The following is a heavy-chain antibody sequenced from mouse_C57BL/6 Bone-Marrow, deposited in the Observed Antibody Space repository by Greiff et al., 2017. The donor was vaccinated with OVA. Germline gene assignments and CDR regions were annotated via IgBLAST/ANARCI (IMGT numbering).Heavy chain of an antibody. CDR2: IWSGGST. CDR3: ARNHYGSSYGAMDY. Sequence: QVQLKQSGPGLVQPSQSLSITCTVSGFSLTSYGVHWVRQSPGKGLEWLGVIWSGGSTAYNAAFISRLSTSKDNSKSQVFFKMNSLQADDTAIYYCARNHYGSSYGAMDYWGQGTSVTVSS. D-gene: IGHD1-1*01. V-gene: IGHV2-2*01. J-gene: IGHJ4*01. CDR1: GFSLTSYG.